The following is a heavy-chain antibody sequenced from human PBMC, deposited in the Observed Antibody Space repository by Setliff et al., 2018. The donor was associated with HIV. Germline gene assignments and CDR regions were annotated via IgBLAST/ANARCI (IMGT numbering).Heavy chain of an antibody. J-gene: IGHJ6*02. CDR1: GFIFSDYY. D-gene: IGHD3-3*01. CDR2: ISASGAST. V-gene: IGHV3-11*04. Sequence: PRLTFTEASGFIFSDYYMTWIRQTPGKGLEWISYISASGASTDYADSVRGRFTISRDNADNSLYLQMNSLRVEDTAVYYCARDYLYYNLYNGSPVYGMDVWGQGTTVTVSS. CDR3: ARDYLYYNLYNGSPVYGMDV.